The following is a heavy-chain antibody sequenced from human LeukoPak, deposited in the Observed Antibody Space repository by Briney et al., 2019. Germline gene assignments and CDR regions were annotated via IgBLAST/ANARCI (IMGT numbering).Heavy chain of an antibody. CDR2: INTNTGNP. V-gene: IGHV7-4-1*02. CDR3: ARDSISGSYVHYDN. Sequence: ASVKVSCKASGYTFNRHGMNWVRQAPGQGLEWMGWINTNTGNPTYAQGFTGRFVFSLDTSVSTAYLQINSLKAEDTAVYYCARDSISGSYVHYDNWGQGTLVTVSS. D-gene: IGHD1-26*01. J-gene: IGHJ4*02. CDR1: GYTFNRHG.